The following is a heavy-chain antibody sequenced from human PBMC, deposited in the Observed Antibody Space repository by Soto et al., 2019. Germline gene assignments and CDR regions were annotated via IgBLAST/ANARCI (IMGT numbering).Heavy chain of an antibody. J-gene: IGHJ4*02. CDR2: ISSTTNYI. V-gene: IGHV3-21*06. CDR3: ARESEDPTSNFDY. CDR1: GFTFTRYS. Sequence: LRLSCAASGFTFTRYSMNWVRQAPGKGLEWVSSISSTTNYIYYGDSMKGRFTISRDNAKNSLYLEMNSLRAEDTAVYYCARESEDPTSNFDYWGQGTLVTVSS.